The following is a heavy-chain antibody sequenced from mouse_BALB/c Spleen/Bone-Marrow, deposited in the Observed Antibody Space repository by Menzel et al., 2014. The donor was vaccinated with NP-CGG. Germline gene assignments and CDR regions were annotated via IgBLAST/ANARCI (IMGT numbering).Heavy chain of an antibody. CDR2: INPSNGGT. V-gene: IGHV1S81*02. J-gene: IGHJ3*01. CDR1: GYTFXSYY. D-gene: IGHD2-13*01. CDR3: TRGGDSPFAY. Sequence: VQLQQSGAELVKPGASVKLSCKASGYTFXSYYMYWVKQRPGQGLEWIGEINPSNGGTNFNEKFKSKATLTVDKSSSTAYMQLSSLTSEDSAVYYCTRGGDSPFAYWGQGTLVTVSA.